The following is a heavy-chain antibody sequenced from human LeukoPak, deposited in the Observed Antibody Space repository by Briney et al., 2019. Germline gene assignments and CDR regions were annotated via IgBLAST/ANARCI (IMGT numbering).Heavy chain of an antibody. Sequence: ETLSLTCAVYGGSFSGYYWSWIRQPPGKGLEWIGEINHSGSTNYNPSLKSRVTTSVDTSKNQFSLKLSSVTAADTAVYYCARSYELLRYFDWLLPFDYWGQGTLVTVSS. D-gene: IGHD3-9*01. CDR2: INHSGST. J-gene: IGHJ4*02. V-gene: IGHV4-34*01. CDR3: ARSYELLRYFDWLLPFDY. CDR1: GGSFSGYY.